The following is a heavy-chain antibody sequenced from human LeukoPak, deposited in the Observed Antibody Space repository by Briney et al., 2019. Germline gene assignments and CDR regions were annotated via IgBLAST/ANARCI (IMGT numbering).Heavy chain of an antibody. CDR3: ARSENDFDY. CDR1: GFTFDDFG. CDR2: INWNGGST. Sequence: GGPLRLSCAPPGFTFDDFGMIWVRQAPGRGREWVSGINWNGGSTGYADSVKGRFTISRDNAKNSLYLQMNSLRAEDTALYYCARSENDFDYWGQGTLVTVSS. V-gene: IGHV3-20*04. J-gene: IGHJ4*02.